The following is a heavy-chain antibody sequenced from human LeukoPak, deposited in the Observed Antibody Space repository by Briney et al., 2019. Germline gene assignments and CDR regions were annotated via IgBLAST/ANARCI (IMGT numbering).Heavy chain of an antibody. CDR3: TTDAFQYYDSSGYYYASGGCLKTEDY. V-gene: IGHV3-15*01. Sequence: GGSLRLSCAASGFTFSNAWMSWVRQAPGKGLEWVGRIKSKTDGGTTDYAAPVKGRFTISRDDSKNTLYLQMNSLKTEDTAVYYCTTDAFQYYDSSGYYYASGGCLKTEDYWGQGTLVTVSS. CDR2: IKSKTDGGTT. CDR1: GFTFSNAW. J-gene: IGHJ4*02. D-gene: IGHD3-22*01.